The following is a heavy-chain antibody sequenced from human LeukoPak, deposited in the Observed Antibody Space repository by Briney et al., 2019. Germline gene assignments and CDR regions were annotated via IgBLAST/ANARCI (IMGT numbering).Heavy chain of an antibody. CDR3: ASRAPSSWTHDAFDI. V-gene: IGHV1-2*02. J-gene: IGHJ3*02. CDR1: GYTFTDYY. CDR2: INPNSGGT. Sequence: ASVKVSCKASGYTFTDYYMHWVRQAPGRGLEWIGWINPNSGGTNSAQKFQGRVTMTRDTSVSTAYMELNRLTSDDTAVYYCASRAPSSWTHDAFDIWGQGTMVTVSS. D-gene: IGHD1-1*01.